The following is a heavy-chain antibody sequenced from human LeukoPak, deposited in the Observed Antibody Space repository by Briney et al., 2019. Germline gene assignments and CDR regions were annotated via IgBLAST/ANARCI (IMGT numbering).Heavy chain of an antibody. J-gene: IGHJ4*02. CDR3: AKDRNVLLWFGELSTLRY. Sequence: GGSLRLSCAASGFTFSSYGMHWVRQAPGKGLEWVAFIRYDGSNKYYADSVKGRFTISRDNSKNTQYLQMNSLRAEDTAVYYCAKDRNVLLWFGELSTLRYWGQGTLVTVSS. CDR2: IRYDGSNK. V-gene: IGHV3-30*02. CDR1: GFTFSSYG. D-gene: IGHD3-10*01.